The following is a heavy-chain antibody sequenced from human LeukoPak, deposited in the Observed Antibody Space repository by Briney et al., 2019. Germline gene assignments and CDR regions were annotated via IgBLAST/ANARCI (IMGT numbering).Heavy chain of an antibody. D-gene: IGHD3-3*01. CDR1: GFTFRSHS. J-gene: IGHJ6*04. CDR2: ISGSSGTI. Sequence: QPGGSLRLSCAAPGFTFRSHSMIWVRQAPGKGLEWISYISGSSGTIYYADSVKGRFIISRNNDKNSLYLQMNSLRVEDTAVYFCTRVEKGFWSGFKMDVWGKGTTVAVSS. V-gene: IGHV3-48*01. CDR3: TRVEKGFWSGFKMDV.